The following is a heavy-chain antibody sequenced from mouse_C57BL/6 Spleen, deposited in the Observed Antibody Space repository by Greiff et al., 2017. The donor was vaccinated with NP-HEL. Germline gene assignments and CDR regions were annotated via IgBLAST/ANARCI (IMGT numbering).Heavy chain of an antibody. J-gene: IGHJ4*01. V-gene: IGHV1-81*01. Sequence: VQLQQSGAELARPGASVKLSCKASGYTFTSYGISWVKQRTGQGLEWIGDIYPRSGNTYYNEKFKGKATLTADQSSSTAYMELRSHTSEESAIYLCARSGEPDRSGYYYAMDYWGQGTSVTVSS. D-gene: IGHD3-2*02. CDR2: IYPRSGNT. CDR3: ARSGEPDRSGYYYAMDY. CDR1: GYTFTSYG.